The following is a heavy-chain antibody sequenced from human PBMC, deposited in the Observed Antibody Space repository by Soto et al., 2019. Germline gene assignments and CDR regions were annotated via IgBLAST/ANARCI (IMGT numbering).Heavy chain of an antibody. CDR3: ARGGMATIHLNWFDP. D-gene: IGHD5-12*01. J-gene: IGHJ5*02. CDR1: GGTFSSYA. Sequence: GASVKVSCKASGGTFSSYAISWVRQAPGQGLEWMGWINPNSGGTNYAQKFQGWVTMTRDTSISTAYMELSRLRSDDTAVYYCARGGMATIHLNWFDPWGQGTLVTVSS. CDR2: INPNSGGT. V-gene: IGHV1-2*04.